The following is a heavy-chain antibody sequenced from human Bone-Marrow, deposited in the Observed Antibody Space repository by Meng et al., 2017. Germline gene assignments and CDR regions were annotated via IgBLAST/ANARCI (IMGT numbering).Heavy chain of an antibody. CDR2: IKPKSGDT. J-gene: IGHJ4*02. CDR1: GSTFPDYW. V-gene: IGHV1-2*06. CDR3: ARDEDISAAGKLFGDY. D-gene: IGHD6-13*01. Sequence: QGQPAQSVGDVREPAASGKVSCKASGSTFPDYWIHWVRRAPGQGLEWMGRIKPKSGDTHYAQRFQGRVTMPGDTSISTAYMELSGLRSDDTAMYYCARDEDISAAGKLFGDYWGQGTLVTVSS.